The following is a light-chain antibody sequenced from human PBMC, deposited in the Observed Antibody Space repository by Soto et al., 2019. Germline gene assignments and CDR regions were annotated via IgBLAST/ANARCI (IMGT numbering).Light chain of an antibody. Sequence: AIQLTQSPSSLSASVGDRVTITCRASQGIRSALAWYQQKPGKAPKLLIYDASSLQSGVPSRFAGSGSGTDFTLTISSLQPEGFATYYCQQFNYYPTFGPGTKVNIK. CDR3: QQFNYYPT. J-gene: IGKJ3*01. CDR2: DAS. V-gene: IGKV1D-13*01. CDR1: QGIRSA.